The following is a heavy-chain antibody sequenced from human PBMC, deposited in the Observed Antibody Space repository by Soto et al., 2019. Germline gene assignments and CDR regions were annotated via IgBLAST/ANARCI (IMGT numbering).Heavy chain of an antibody. J-gene: IGHJ6*02. V-gene: IGHV3-21*01. CDR1: GFTFSSYS. D-gene: IGHD3-10*01. CDR3: ARYYGSGSPNYGMDV. CDR2: ISSSSSYI. Sequence: NPGGSLRLSCAASGFTFSSYSMNWVRQAPGKGLEWVSSISSSSSYIYYADTVKGRFTISRDNAKNSLYLQMNSLRAEDTDVYYCARYYGSGSPNYGMDVWGQGTTVTVSS.